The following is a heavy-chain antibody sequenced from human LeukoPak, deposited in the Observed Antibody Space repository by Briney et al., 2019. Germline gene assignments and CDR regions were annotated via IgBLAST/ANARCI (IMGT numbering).Heavy chain of an antibody. CDR1: GLTFSSSW. V-gene: IGHV3-7*03. J-gene: IGHJ4*02. CDR2: IKQDGSKK. Sequence: GGSLRLSCAVSGLTFSSSWMDWVRQAPGKGLEWVANIKQDGSKKNYVDSVKGRFTISRDNAKNSLYLQMNSLRAEDTAVYYCATPLDYYDSSGYHQGGDWGQGTLVTVSS. D-gene: IGHD3-22*01. CDR3: ATPLDYYDSSGYHQGGD.